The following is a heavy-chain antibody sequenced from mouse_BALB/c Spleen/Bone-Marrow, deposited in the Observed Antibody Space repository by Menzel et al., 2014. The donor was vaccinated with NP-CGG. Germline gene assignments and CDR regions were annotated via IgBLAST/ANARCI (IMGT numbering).Heavy chain of an antibody. V-gene: IGHV1-69*02. Sequence: VQLQQSGAELVKPGASVKLSCKASGYTFTNYWMHWVKQRPGQGLEWIGEIDPSDSYSNYNQNFKGKATLTVDKSSSTAYMQLTSLTSEYSAVYYCARGVVYYYAMDYWGQGTSVTVSS. CDR1: GYTFTNYW. J-gene: IGHJ4*01. CDR2: IDPSDSYS. CDR3: ARGVVYYYAMDY.